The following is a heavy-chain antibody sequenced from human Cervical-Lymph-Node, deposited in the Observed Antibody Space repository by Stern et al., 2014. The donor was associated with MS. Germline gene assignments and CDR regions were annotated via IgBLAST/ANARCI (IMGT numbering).Heavy chain of an antibody. D-gene: IGHD4-11*01. CDR3: ARAGSTYGYYGMDV. J-gene: IGHJ6*02. V-gene: IGHV3-30*09. CDR2: ISYDGSNT. Sequence: VHLVESGGGVVQPGRSLRLSCAASGFTFSNYTMHWVRQAPGQGLEWVAVISYDGSNTYYADSVKGRFAISRDNSKNTLSLQMNSLRAEDTAVYYCARAGSTYGYYGMDVWGQGTTVTVSS. CDR1: GFTFSNYT.